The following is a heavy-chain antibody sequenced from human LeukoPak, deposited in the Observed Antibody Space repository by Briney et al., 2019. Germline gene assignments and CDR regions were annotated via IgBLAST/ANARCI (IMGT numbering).Heavy chain of an antibody. CDR3: ARALWFGELRPYYFDY. CDR2: ISSSSSYI. D-gene: IGHD3-10*01. J-gene: IGHJ4*02. CDR1: GFTFSGYS. V-gene: IGHV3-21*01. Sequence: GGSLRLSCAASGFTFSGYSMNWVRQAPGKGLEWVSSISSSSSYIYYADSVKGRFTISRDNAKNSLYLQMNSLRAEDTAVYYCARALWFGELRPYYFDYWGQGTLVTVSS.